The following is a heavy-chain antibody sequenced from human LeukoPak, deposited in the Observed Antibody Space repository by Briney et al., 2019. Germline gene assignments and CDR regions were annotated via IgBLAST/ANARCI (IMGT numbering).Heavy chain of an antibody. CDR3: SRDGWFGDLQYTHRNWFDP. CDR1: GYTFTGYY. Sequence: ASVKVSCKASGYTFTGYYLHWVRQAPGLGLEWMGWIGPRDGDTNYAQKFQGGVTMTRDTSIGTVYMELSGLTSDDTAVYYCSRDGWFGDLQYTHRNWFDPWGQGTLVTVSS. CDR2: IGPRDGDT. J-gene: IGHJ5*02. D-gene: IGHD3-10*01. V-gene: IGHV1-2*02.